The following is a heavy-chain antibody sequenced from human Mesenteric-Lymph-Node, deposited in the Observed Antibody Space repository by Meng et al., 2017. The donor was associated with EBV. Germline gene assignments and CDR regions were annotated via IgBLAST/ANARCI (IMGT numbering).Heavy chain of an antibody. D-gene: IGHD1-7*01. CDR2: VYHRGDT. CDR3: GRDQGRELINH. V-gene: IGHV4-4*02. CDR1: GDSISSDIW. Sequence: GHLQDAGPGLVQPSGPLSLTCLVSGDSISSDIWWSWVRQPPGKGLEWIGEVYHRGDTNYNPSLKSRVDISVDKSKNQFYLSLFSVTAADTAVYYCGRDQGRELINHWGQGTLVTVSS. J-gene: IGHJ4*02.